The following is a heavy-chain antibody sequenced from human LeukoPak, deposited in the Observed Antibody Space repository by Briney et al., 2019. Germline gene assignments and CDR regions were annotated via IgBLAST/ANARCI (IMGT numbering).Heavy chain of an antibody. CDR2: IYYSGST. D-gene: IGHD6-19*01. Sequence: SSETLSLTCTVSGGSISSGGYYWSWIRQHPGKGLEWIGYIYYSGSTYYNPSLKSRVTISVDTSKNQFSLKLSSVTAADTAVYYCARDRGGSGWTHYFDYWGQGTLVTVSS. V-gene: IGHV4-31*03. CDR3: ARDRGGSGWTHYFDY. CDR1: GGSISSGGYY. J-gene: IGHJ4*02.